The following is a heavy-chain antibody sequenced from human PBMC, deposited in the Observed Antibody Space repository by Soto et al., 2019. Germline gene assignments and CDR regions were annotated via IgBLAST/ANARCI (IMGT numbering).Heavy chain of an antibody. D-gene: IGHD6-13*01. CDR2: ISAYNGNT. J-gene: IGHJ4*02. CDR3: ARDLNRYSSSWYGYY. CDR1: GYTFTSYG. V-gene: IGHV1-18*01. Sequence: ASVKVSCKASGYTFTSYGISWVRQAPGQGLEWMGWISAYNGNTNYAQKLQGRVTMTTDTSTSTAYMELRSLRSDDTAVYYCARDLNRYSSSWYGYYWGREPRSPSPQ.